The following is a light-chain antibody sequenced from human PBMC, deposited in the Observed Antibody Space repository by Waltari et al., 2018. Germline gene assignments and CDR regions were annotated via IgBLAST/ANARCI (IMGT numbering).Light chain of an antibody. V-gene: IGKV3-20*01. CDR3: QHYKSLPVS. CDR1: QSVSIY. Sequence: IVLTQSPGTLSLSPGERATLSCRASQSVSIYLAWYQQKPDQAPRLLIYHTATRATGSPDRFSGSGSVTDFSLTISGLEPEDFAVYYCQHYKSLPVSFGQGTRVEIK. J-gene: IGKJ1*01. CDR2: HTA.